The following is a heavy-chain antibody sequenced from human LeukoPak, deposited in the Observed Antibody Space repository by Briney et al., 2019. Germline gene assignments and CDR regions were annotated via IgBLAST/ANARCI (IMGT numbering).Heavy chain of an antibody. CDR1: GLTFDDYA. J-gene: IGHJ4*02. CDR3: AKDRGWLRSLDY. CDR2: ISWNSGSI. V-gene: IGHV3-9*01. D-gene: IGHD5-12*01. Sequence: GRSLRLSCAASGLTFDDYAMHWVRQAPGKGLEWVSGISWNSGSIGYADSVKGRFTISRDNAKNSLYLRMNSLRAEDTALYYCAKDRGWLRSLDYWGQGTLVTVSS.